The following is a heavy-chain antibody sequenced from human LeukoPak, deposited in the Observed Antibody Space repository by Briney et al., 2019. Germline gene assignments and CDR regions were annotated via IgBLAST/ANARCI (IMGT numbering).Heavy chain of an antibody. V-gene: IGHV3-23*01. CDR2: IRGNGET. CDR1: GLSFSSFA. D-gene: IGHD3-10*01. Sequence: GGSLRLSCAATGLSFSSFAMSWVRQGPARGLEWVSSIRGNGETFYADSVKGRFTVSRDNAKNTLYLQMNSLTTEDTAVYFCARDRVLGSGSSDYWGKGTLVTVSS. CDR3: ARDRVLGSGSSDY. J-gene: IGHJ4*02.